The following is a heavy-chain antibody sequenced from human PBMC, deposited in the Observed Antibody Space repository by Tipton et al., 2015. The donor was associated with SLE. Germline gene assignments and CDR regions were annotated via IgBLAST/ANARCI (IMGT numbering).Heavy chain of an antibody. CDR2: IYYSGST. Sequence: TLSLTCTVSGGPISSYYWSWIRQPPGKGLEWIGYIYYSGSTNYNPSLKSRVTISVDTSKNQFSLKLSSVTAADTAVYYCARAPRLGALDIWGQGTMVTVSS. D-gene: IGHD6-19*01. CDR1: GGPISSYY. CDR3: ARAPRLGALDI. V-gene: IGHV4-59*08. J-gene: IGHJ3*02.